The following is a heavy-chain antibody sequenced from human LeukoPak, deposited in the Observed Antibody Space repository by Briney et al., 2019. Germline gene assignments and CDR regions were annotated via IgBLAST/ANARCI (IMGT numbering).Heavy chain of an antibody. Sequence: GASVKVSCTASGYTFTNYGISWVRQAPGQGLEWLGWISDYNGNPNYAQNLQGRVTMTTDTSTSTAYMELRSLRFDDTAVYYCARTSGAGYDDYWGQGTLVTVSS. CDR1: GYTFTNYG. CDR3: ARTSGAGYDDY. V-gene: IGHV1-18*01. J-gene: IGHJ4*02. D-gene: IGHD5-12*01. CDR2: ISDYNGNP.